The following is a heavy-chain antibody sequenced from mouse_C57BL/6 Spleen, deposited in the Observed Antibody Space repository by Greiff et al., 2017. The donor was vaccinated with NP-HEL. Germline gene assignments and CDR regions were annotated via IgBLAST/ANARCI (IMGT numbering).Heavy chain of an antibody. V-gene: IGHV1-55*01. CDR1: GYTFTSYW. Sequence: LQESGAELVKPGASVKMSCKASGYTFTSYWITWVKQRPGQGLEWIGDIYPGSGSTNYNEKFKSKATLTVDTSSSTAYMQLSSLTSEDSAVYYCALDGYYVEFAYWGQGTLVTVSA. CDR2: IYPGSGST. J-gene: IGHJ3*01. CDR3: ALDGYYVEFAY. D-gene: IGHD2-3*01.